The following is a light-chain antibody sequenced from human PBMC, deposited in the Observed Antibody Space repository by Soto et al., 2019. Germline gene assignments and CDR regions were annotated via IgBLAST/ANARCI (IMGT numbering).Light chain of an antibody. Sequence: IVLTQSPATLSVSPGERATLSCRASQSVSSLLAWYQQKPRQAPRLLIYDTSTRATGIPARFSGSGSGTDFTLTISILQSEAFAIYYCQQYNIWPYTFGQGTKLEIK. CDR3: QQYNIWPYT. CDR2: DTS. V-gene: IGKV3-15*01. J-gene: IGKJ2*01. CDR1: QSVSSL.